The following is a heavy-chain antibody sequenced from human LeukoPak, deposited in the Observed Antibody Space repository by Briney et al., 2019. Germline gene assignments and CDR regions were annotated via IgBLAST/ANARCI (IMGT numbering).Heavy chain of an antibody. CDR3: AKLLNHQGSDY. CDR2: ISYDGSNK. Sequence: PGGSLRLSCAASGFTFSSYGMHWVRQAPGKGLEWVVVISYDGSNKYYADSVKGRFTISRDNSKNTLYLQMNSLRAEDTAVYYCAKLLNHQGSDYWGQGTLVTVSS. CDR1: GFTFSSYG. D-gene: IGHD1-14*01. J-gene: IGHJ4*02. V-gene: IGHV3-30*18.